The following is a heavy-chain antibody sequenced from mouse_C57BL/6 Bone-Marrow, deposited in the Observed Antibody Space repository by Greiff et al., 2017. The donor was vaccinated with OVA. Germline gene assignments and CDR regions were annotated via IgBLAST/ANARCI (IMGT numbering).Heavy chain of an antibody. CDR2: INPCNGGT. CDR3: ARGRWLLPWVAD. Sequence: QVQLQQPGTELVKPGASVKLSCKASGYTFTSYWMHWVKQRPGQGLEWIGNINPCNGGTTYNEKFTSLATLTVDKSSSTAYMHLSSLTSEDSEVDDSARGRWLLPWVADWGQGTLVTVSA. D-gene: IGHD2-3*01. J-gene: IGHJ3*01. CDR1: GYTFTSYW. V-gene: IGHV1-53*01.